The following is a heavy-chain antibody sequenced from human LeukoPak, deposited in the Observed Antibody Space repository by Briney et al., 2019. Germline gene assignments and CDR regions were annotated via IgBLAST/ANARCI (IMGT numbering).Heavy chain of an antibody. CDR2: FDPEDGET. J-gene: IGHJ6*02. CDR3: FQAYYYYGMDV. CDR1: GYTFTDYY. Sequence: GASVKVSCKASGYTFTDYYMHWVQQAPGKGLEWMGGFDPEDGETIYAQKFQGRVTMTEDTSTDTAYMELSSLRSEDTAVYYCFQAYYYYGMDVWGQGTTVTVSS. V-gene: IGHV1-24*01.